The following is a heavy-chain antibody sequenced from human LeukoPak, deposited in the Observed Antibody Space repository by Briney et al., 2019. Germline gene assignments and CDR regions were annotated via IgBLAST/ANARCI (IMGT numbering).Heavy chain of an antibody. D-gene: IGHD4-23*01. J-gene: IGHJ4*02. CDR1: GFSFSTYS. CDR3: ARDPYGGNKRYFDY. Sequence: GGSLRLSCAASGFSFSTYSMNWVRQAPGKGLEWVSSISTTSSHIYYADSMKGRFTISRDNAKDSLYLQMNSLRAEDTAVYYCARDPYGGNKRYFDYWGQGTLVTVSS. CDR2: ISTTSSHI. V-gene: IGHV3-21*01.